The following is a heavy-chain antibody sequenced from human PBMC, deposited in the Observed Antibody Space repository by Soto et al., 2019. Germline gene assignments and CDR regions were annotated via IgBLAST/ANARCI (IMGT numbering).Heavy chain of an antibody. Sequence: PSETLSLTCTVSGGSISSSSYYWGWIRQPPGKGLEWIGSIYYSGSTYYNPSLKSRVTISVDKSRNQFSLKLNSVTAADTAVYYCARNGDCTRPGCIVCWFDPWGPGTLVTVSS. CDR1: GGSISSSSYY. CDR2: IYYSGST. J-gene: IGHJ5*02. V-gene: IGHV4-39*07. CDR3: ARNGDCTRPGCIVCWFDP. D-gene: IGHD2-8*01.